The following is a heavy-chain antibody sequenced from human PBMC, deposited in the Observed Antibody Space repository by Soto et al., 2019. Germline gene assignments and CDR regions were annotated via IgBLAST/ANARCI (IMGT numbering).Heavy chain of an antibody. CDR2: ISYDGSNK. CDR1: GFTFSSYG. J-gene: IGHJ3*02. V-gene: IGHV3-30*03. CDR3: ARDIYSYGSVGTPDI. D-gene: IGHD5-18*01. Sequence: GGSLRLSCAASGFTFSSYGMHWVRQAPVKGLEWVALISYDGSNKYYADSVMGRFAISRDNSRNTLDLQMNNLRTEDTGVYFCARDIYSYGSVGTPDIWGQATMVTVS.